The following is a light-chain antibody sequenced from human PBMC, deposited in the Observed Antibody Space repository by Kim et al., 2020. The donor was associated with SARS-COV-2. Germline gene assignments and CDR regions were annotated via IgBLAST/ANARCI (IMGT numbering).Light chain of an antibody. CDR3: QSYNRDNVL. CDR1: SGGIDDNY. Sequence: NFMLTQPPSVSESPGKTVTISCTRSSGGIDDNYVQWYQQRPGGVPTAVIYEDDQRPSGVSDRFSGSIDNSSNSASLTISGLRTEDEADYYCQSYNRDNVLFGGGTQLTVL. V-gene: IGLV6-57*04. CDR2: EDD. J-gene: IGLJ2*01.